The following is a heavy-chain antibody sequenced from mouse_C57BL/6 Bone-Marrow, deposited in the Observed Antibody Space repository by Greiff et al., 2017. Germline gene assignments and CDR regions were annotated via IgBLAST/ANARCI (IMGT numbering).Heavy chain of an antibody. Sequence: EVQRVESEGGLVQPGSSMKLSCTASGFTFSDYYMAWVRQVPEKGLEWVANINYDGSSTYYLDSLKSRFIISRDNAKNILYLQMSSLKSEDTATYYCARGGLYDGYSWYFDVWGTGTTVTVSS. CDR3: ARGGLYDGYSWYFDV. D-gene: IGHD2-3*01. CDR1: GFTFSDYY. V-gene: IGHV5-16*01. J-gene: IGHJ1*03. CDR2: INYDGSST.